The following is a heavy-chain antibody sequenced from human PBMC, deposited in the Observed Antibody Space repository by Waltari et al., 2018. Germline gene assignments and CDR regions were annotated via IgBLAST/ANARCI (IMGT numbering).Heavy chain of an antibody. D-gene: IGHD3-16*02. V-gene: IGHV4-38-2*02. Sequence: QVQLQHSGPGLVQPSETLSLTCAVSGSSISSGYYWGWIRQPPGKGLEWIGSIYHSGSTYYNPSLKSRVTISVDTSKNQFSLKLSSVTAADTAVYYCARDRTRYDYVWGSYRHTPFDYWGQGTLVTVSS. CDR1: GSSISSGYY. J-gene: IGHJ4*02. CDR2: IYHSGST. CDR3: ARDRTRYDYVWGSYRHTPFDY.